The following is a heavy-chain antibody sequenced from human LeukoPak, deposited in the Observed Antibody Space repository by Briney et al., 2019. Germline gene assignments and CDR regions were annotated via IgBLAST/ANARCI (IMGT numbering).Heavy chain of an antibody. CDR2: IRYDGSNK. J-gene: IGHJ4*02. CDR1: GFTFSSYG. CDR3: AKENTDSSSYFNFDY. D-gene: IGHD3-22*01. V-gene: IGHV3-30*02. Sequence: GGSLRLSCAASGFTFSSYGMHWVRQAPGKGLEWVAFIRYDGSNKYYADSVKGRFTISRDNSKNTLYLQMNSLRAEDTAVYYCAKENTDSSSYFNFDYWGQGTLVTVSS.